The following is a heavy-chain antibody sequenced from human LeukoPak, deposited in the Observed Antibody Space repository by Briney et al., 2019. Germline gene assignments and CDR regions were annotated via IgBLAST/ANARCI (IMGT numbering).Heavy chain of an antibody. CDR2: ISSSSSYI. Sequence: PGGSLRLSCAASGFTFSSYSMNWVRQAPGKGLEWVSSISSSSSYIYYADSVKGRFAISRDNAKSSLYLQMNSLRAEDTAVYFCARSPTILDYMDVWGKGTTVTVSS. CDR1: GFTFSSYS. J-gene: IGHJ6*03. D-gene: IGHD3-3*01. V-gene: IGHV3-21*01. CDR3: ARSPTILDYMDV.